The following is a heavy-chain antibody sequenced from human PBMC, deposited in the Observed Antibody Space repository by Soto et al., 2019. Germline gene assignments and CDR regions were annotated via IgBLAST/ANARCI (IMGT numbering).Heavy chain of an antibody. V-gene: IGHV3-30-3*01. CDR3: VRCWGTGDGSNLGYNWFDP. CDR2: ISYDGTNK. J-gene: IGHJ5*02. CDR1: GFPVSMYS. Sequence: QVQVVESGGGVVQPGRSLRLSCAASGFPVSMYSMYWVRQAPGKGLEWVALISYDGTNKDYADSVKGRFTISRDNAKNTLYLQMNSLRTEDTAVYYCVRCWGTGDGSNLGYNWFDPWGQGTLVTVSS. D-gene: IGHD1-1*01.